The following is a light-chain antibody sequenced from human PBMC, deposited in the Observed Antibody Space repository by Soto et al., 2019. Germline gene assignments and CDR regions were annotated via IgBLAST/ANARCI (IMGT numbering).Light chain of an antibody. CDR3: QQYGSSRT. J-gene: IGKJ1*01. V-gene: IGKV3-15*01. CDR1: QSISSN. Sequence: EIVMTQSPATLSVSPGERATLSCRASQSISSNLAWYQQKPGQAPSLLLYGASTRATGIPARFSGSGSGTDFTLTISRLEPQDFAVYYCQQYGSSRTFGQGTKVEIK. CDR2: GAS.